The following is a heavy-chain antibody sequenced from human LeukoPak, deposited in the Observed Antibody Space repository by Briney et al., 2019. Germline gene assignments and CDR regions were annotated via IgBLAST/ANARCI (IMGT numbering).Heavy chain of an antibody. J-gene: IGHJ4*02. Sequence: SVKVSCKASGGTFSSYAISWVRQAPGQGLEWMGRIIPILGIANYAQKFQGRVTITADTSTSTLYMELSSLRSEDTAVYYCTRESSNSFDYWGQGTLVTVSS. CDR3: TRESSNSFDY. CDR1: GGTFSSYA. D-gene: IGHD4-11*01. CDR2: IIPILGIA. V-gene: IGHV1-69*04.